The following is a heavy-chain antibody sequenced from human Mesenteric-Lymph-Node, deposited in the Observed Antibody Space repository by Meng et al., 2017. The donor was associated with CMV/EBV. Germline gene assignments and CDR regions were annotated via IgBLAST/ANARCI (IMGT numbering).Heavy chain of an antibody. CDR2: ISGSGGST. V-gene: IGHV3-23*01. CDR3: AKDPALYSSSWYGIDY. D-gene: IGHD6-13*01. J-gene: IGHJ4*02. CDR1: GFTFSLYE. Sequence: GESLKISCAASGFTFSLYEMNWVRQAPGKGLEWVSVISGSGGSTHYADSVKGRFTISRDNSKNTLFLQMNSLRTEDTAVYYCAKDPALYSSSWYGIDYWGQGTLVTVSS.